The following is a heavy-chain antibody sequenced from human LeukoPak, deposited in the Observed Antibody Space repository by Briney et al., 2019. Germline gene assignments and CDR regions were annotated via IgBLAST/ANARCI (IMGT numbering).Heavy chain of an antibody. CDR1: GFNFSSYE. D-gene: IGHD6-13*01. CDR2: ISSSSNYI. J-gene: IGHJ4*02. CDR3: ARAPTSEQQLQFDY. V-gene: IGHV3-21*01. Sequence: PGGSLRLSCAASGFNFSSYEMNCIRQAPGKGLEWVSSISSSSNYIYYADSVKGRFTISRDNAKNSLYLQMNSLRTEDTAVYYCARAPTSEQQLQFDYWGQGTLVTVSS.